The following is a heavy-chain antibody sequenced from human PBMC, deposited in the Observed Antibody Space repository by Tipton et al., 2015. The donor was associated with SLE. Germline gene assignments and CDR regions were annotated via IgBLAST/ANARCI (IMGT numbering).Heavy chain of an antibody. CDR3: ARFGRSAAMYWFDR. Sequence: TLSLTCTVSGGSVSSGGYYWSWIRQHPGKGLEWIGYIYNTVNTYYNPSLTSRVTISDDTSKNQFSLTLISVTAADTAIYYCARFGRSAAMYWFDRWCQATLVTVSS. V-gene: IGHV4-31*03. CDR1: GGSVSSGGYY. CDR2: IYNTVNT. D-gene: IGHD2-2*01. J-gene: IGHJ5*02.